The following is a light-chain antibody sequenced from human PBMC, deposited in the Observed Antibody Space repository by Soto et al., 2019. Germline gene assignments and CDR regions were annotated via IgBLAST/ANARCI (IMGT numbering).Light chain of an antibody. V-gene: IGKV3-15*01. CDR2: GAS. CDR1: QSVSSD. J-gene: IGKJ5*01. CDR3: QQRSNWPLSIT. Sequence: EIVLTQSPATLSVSPGGRATLSCRASQSVSSDLAWYQQQPGQAPRLLIYGASTRATGIPARFSGSGSGTEFTLTISSLQSEDFAVYYCQQRSNWPLSITFGQGTRLEIK.